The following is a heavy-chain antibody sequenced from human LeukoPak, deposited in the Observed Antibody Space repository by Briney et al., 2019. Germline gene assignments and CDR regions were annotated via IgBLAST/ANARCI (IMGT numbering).Heavy chain of an antibody. CDR1: GFTFSNYW. Sequence: PGGSLRLSCVASGFTFSNYWMSWVRQAPGNGLERVANINQDGSEKYSVDSVRGRFTFSRDNAKNSLFLQMDNLRADDTAVYYCARDDSSGQYYFDSWGQGTLVTVSS. CDR3: ARDDSSGQYYFDS. CDR2: INQDGSEK. J-gene: IGHJ4*02. D-gene: IGHD3-22*01. V-gene: IGHV3-7*01.